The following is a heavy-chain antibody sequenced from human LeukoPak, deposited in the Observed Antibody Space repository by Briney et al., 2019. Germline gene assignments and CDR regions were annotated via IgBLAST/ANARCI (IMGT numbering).Heavy chain of an antibody. J-gene: IGHJ4*02. D-gene: IGHD5-24*01. CDR3: ARGRGWLQFKTGGYFDY. CDR2: IKHSGFK. Sequence: SETLSLTCAVYGGSFSGYYWSWLRQPPRKGLEWIGEIKHSGFKYYLPSLKSRVTISVHTSKNQFSLKLSSVTAADTAVYYCARGRGWLQFKTGGYFDYWGQGTLVTVSS. CDR1: GGSFSGYY. V-gene: IGHV4-34*01.